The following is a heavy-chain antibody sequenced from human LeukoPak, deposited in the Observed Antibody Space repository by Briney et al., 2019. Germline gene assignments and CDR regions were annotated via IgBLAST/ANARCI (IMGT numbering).Heavy chain of an antibody. V-gene: IGHV1-69*05. CDR1: GGTLSRYA. J-gene: IGHJ3*02. D-gene: IGHD3-22*01. CDR2: IIASFGTA. CDR3: ARDNHYDSSGYYYGRSVEAFDI. Sequence: ASVKVSCKASGGTLSRYAISWVRQAPGQGLEWMGGIIASFGTANYAQKFQGRVTMTRDTSTSTVYMELSSLRSEDTAVYYCARDNHYDSSGYYYGRSVEAFDIWGQGTMVTVSS.